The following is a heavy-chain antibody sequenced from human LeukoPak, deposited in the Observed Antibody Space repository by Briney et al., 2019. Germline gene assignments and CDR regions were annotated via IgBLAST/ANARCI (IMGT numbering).Heavy chain of an antibody. J-gene: IGHJ4*02. CDR1: GGSISSHY. D-gene: IGHD6-19*01. CDR2: IYSSGST. Sequence: SETLSLTCTVSGGSISSHYWSWIRQPPGKGLEWIGYIYSSGSTNYNPSLKSRVTISVDTSKNQFSLKLSSVTAADTAVYYCAGNSGWYVYNYWGQGTLVSVSS. V-gene: IGHV4-4*09. CDR3: AGNSGWYVYNY.